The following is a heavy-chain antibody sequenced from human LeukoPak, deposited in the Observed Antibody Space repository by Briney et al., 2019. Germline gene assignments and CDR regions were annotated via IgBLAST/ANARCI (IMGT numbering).Heavy chain of an antibody. J-gene: IGHJ4*02. CDR3: ARDKFGIAVAGTSGIDY. CDR1: GYTFTSYG. Sequence: ASVNVSCTASGYTFTSYGISWVRQAPGQGLAWMGWISAYNGNTNYAQKLQGRVTMTTDTSTSTAYMELRSLRSDDTAVYYCARDKFGIAVAGTSGIDYWGQGTLVTVSS. D-gene: IGHD6-19*01. V-gene: IGHV1-18*01. CDR2: ISAYNGNT.